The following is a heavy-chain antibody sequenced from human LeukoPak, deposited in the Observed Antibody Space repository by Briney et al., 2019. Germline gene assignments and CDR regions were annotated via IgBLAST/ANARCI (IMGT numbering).Heavy chain of an antibody. CDR1: GLTVSNSY. CDR3: ARDPNYYNYGMDV. J-gene: IGHJ6*02. CDR2: IYSGDIGGYT. V-gene: IGHV3-66*01. Sequence: GGSLRLSCAASGLTVSNSYMSWVREAPGKGREWGSVIYSGDIGGYTYYSDSVKGRFTISRDNSKNTLNLQMNSLRDEDTAVYYCARDPNYYNYGMDVWGQGTMVTVSS.